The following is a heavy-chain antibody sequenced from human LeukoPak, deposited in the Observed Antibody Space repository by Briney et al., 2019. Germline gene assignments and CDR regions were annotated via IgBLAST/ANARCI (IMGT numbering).Heavy chain of an antibody. D-gene: IGHD6-6*01. CDR1: GFTFSNYG. Sequence: GGSLRLSCAASGFTFSNYGMHWVRQAPGKGLEGVTLISYDGSNKYYADSVKGRFTISRDNSKNTLYLQMNSLRAEDTAVYYCAKDLGQLGRGNWFDPWGQGTLVTVSS. CDR2: ISYDGSNK. CDR3: AKDLGQLGRGNWFDP. J-gene: IGHJ5*02. V-gene: IGHV3-30*18.